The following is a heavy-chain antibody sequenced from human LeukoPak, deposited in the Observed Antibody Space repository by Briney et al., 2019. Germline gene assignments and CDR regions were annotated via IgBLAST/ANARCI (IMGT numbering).Heavy chain of an antibody. CDR1: GGSFSGYY. D-gene: IGHD6-13*01. Sequence: PSETLSLTCAVYGGSFSGYYWSWIRQPPGKGPEWIGEINHSGSTNYNPSLKSRVTISVDTSKNQFSLKLSSVTAADTAVYYCAVRRAAAGTGYWGQGTLVTVSS. J-gene: IGHJ4*02. CDR3: AVRRAAAGTGY. V-gene: IGHV4-34*01. CDR2: INHSGST.